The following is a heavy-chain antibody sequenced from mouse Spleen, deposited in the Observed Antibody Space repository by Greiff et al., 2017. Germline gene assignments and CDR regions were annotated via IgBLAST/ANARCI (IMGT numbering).Heavy chain of an antibody. D-gene: IGHD1-1*01. CDR1: GYAFSSSW. Sequence: VQLQQSGPELVKPGASVKISCKASGYAFSSSWMNWVKQRPGKGLEWIGRIYPGDGDTNYNGKFKGKATLTADKSSSTAYMQLSSLTSEDSAVYFCARWDYGSSSDYFDYWGQGTTLTVSS. CDR2: IYPGDGDT. J-gene: IGHJ2*01. CDR3: ARWDYGSSSDYFDY. V-gene: IGHV1-82*01.